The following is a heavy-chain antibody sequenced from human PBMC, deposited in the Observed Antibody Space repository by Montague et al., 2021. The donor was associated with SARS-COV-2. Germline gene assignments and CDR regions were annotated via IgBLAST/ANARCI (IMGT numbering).Heavy chain of an antibody. D-gene: IGHD1-7*01. V-gene: IGHV4-31*03. CDR3: ARGLPEQMLAGAIPNYSLDV. CDR1: GASISSGGFY. J-gene: IGHJ6*02. CDR2: IYYSGTT. Sequence: TLSLTCTVSGASISSGGFYWSWLRQHPRKGLEWIGFIYYSGTTXHXXXXKXRLTISIDTSKNQFSLKLSSVTAADTAVYYCARGLPEQMLAGAIPNYSLDVWGQGTTVTVSS.